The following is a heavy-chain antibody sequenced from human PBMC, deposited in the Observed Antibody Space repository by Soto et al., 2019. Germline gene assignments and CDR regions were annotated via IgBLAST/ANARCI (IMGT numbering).Heavy chain of an antibody. J-gene: IGHJ5*02. CDR2: ISAYNGNT. Sequence: QVQLVQSGAEVKKPGASVKVSCKASGYTFTSYGISWVRQAPGQGLEGMGWISAYNGNTNYAQKLKGRVTMTTDTSSSTAYLELRRLRSDDTAVYYCARVKCSRYHNWFDPWGQGPLVTVSS. CDR1: GYTFTSYG. V-gene: IGHV1-18*01. D-gene: IGHD3-22*01. CDR3: ARVKCSRYHNWFDP.